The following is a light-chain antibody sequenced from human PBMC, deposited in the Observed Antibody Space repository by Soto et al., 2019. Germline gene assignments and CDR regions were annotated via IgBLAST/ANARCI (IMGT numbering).Light chain of an antibody. J-gene: IGLJ3*02. CDR1: SSNIGAGYD. V-gene: IGLV1-40*01. Sequence: QSVVTQPPSVSGAPGQRVSISCTGSSSNIGAGYDVHWYQQVPGRAPKLLIFGDINRPSGVPDRFSGSKSGTSASLAITGLQAEDEADYYCQSYDNSLSVWVFGGGTKLTVL. CDR3: QSYDNSLSVWV. CDR2: GDI.